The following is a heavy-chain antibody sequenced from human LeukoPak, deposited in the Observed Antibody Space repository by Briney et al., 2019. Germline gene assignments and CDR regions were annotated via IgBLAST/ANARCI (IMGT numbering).Heavy chain of an antibody. D-gene: IGHD1-26*01. J-gene: IGHJ4*02. CDR3: AREGGSYADY. CDR2: IITILGIA. CDR1: GGTFSSYT. V-gene: IGHV1-69*16. Sequence: SVTVSCKACGGTFSSYTISWVRQAPGQGLEWMGGIITILGIANYAQKFPGRVTITTDKSTTTAYMELSSLRSEDTAVYYCAREGGSYADYWGQGTLVTVSS.